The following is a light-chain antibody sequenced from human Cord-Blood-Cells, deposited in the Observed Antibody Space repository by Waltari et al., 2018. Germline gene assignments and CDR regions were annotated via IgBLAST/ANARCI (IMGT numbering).Light chain of an antibody. J-gene: IGKJ5*01. CDR1: QRVSSY. CDR2: DAS. Sequence: EIVLTQSPATLSLSPGERATLSCSASQRVSSYLAWYQQKPGLAPRLLIHDASNRATGIPARFSGSGSGTDFTLTISSLEPEDFAVYYCQQRSNWPITFGQGTRLEIK. V-gene: IGKV3-11*01. CDR3: QQRSNWPIT.